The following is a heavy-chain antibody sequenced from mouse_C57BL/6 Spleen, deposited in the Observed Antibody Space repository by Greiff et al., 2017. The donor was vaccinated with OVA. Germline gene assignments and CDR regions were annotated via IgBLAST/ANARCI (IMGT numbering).Heavy chain of an antibody. CDR1: GYAFSSYW. Sequence: QVQLKQSGAELVKPGASVKISCKASGYAFSSYWMNWVKQRPGKGLEWIGQIYPGDGDTNYNGKFKGKATLTADKSSSTAYMQLSSLTSEDSAVYFCARSDYDYDGGFADRGQGTLVTVSA. CDR3: ARSDYDYDGGFAD. V-gene: IGHV1-80*01. D-gene: IGHD2-4*01. J-gene: IGHJ3*01. CDR2: IYPGDGDT.